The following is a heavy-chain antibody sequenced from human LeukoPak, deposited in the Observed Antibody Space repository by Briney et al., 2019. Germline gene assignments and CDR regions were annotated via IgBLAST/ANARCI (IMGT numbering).Heavy chain of an antibody. CDR2: KWYDGSNK. CDR1: GFTFSSYV. D-gene: IGHD3-10*01. J-gene: IGHJ6*02. Sequence: GSLRLSCAASGFTFSSYVMHWVRQAPGKGLEWVAVKWYDGSNKYYAASVKGRFTISRDNSKNTLYLQMDSLRAEDTAVYYCARDQLWFGELLYYYYGMDVWGQGTTVTVSS. V-gene: IGHV3-33*01. CDR3: ARDQLWFGELLYYYYGMDV.